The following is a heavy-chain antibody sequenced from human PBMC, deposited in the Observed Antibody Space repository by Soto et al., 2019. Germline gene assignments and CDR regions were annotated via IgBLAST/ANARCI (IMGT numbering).Heavy chain of an antibody. CDR2: IIPVFGTA. CDR1: GGSFSSYA. D-gene: IGHD3-10*01. J-gene: IGHJ4*02. CDR3: AKDPYYFGSWSSYNPTRFDY. V-gene: IGHV1-69*01. Sequence: QVLLVQSGAEVKKSGSSVKVSCKASGGSFSSYAISWVRQAPGQGLEWMGGIIPVFGTANYAQKFQGRVTITADESTSTVYMELSSLRSEDTATYYCAKDPYYFGSWSSYNPTRFDYWGQGTLVIVSS.